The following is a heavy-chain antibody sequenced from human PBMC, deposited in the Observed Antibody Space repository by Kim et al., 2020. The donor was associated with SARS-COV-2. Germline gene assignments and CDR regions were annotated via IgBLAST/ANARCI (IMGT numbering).Heavy chain of an antibody. D-gene: IGHD3-22*01. V-gene: IGHV3-48*02. J-gene: IGHJ4*02. CDR3: ASSTRYYDSSGYSFDY. CDR1: GFTFSSYS. CDR2: ISSSSSTI. Sequence: GGSLRLSCAASGFTFSSYSMNWVRQAPGKGLEWVSYISSSSSTIYYADSVKGRFTISRDNAKNSLYLQMNSLRDEDTAVYYCASSTRYYDSSGYSFDYWGQGTLVTVSS.